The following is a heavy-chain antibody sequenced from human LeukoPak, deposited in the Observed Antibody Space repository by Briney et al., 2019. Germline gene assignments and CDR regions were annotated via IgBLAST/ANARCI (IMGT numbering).Heavy chain of an antibody. CDR3: TTDLHYYDSSGYFRPKRPSDS. V-gene: IGHV3-15*01. Sequence: GGSLRLSCAASGFTFSNAWMSWVRQAPGKGLEWVGRIKSKTDGGTTDYAAPVKGRFTISRDDSKNTLYLQMNSLKTEDTAVYYCTTDLHYYDSSGYFRPKRPSDSWGRGTLVTVSS. D-gene: IGHD3-22*01. J-gene: IGHJ5*02. CDR2: IKSKTDGGTT. CDR1: GFTFSNAW.